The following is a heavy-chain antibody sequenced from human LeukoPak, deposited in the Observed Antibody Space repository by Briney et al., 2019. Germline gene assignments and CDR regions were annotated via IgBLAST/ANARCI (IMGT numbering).Heavy chain of an antibody. Sequence: PGGSLRLSCAASGFTFSNAWMSWVRQAPGKGLEWVSRIKSKTDGGTTDYAAPVKGRFTISRDDSKNTLYLQMNSLKTEDTAVYYCTSKITYWGQGTLVTVSS. CDR2: IKSKTDGGTT. J-gene: IGHJ4*02. V-gene: IGHV3-15*01. CDR3: TSKITY. CDR1: GFTFSNAW.